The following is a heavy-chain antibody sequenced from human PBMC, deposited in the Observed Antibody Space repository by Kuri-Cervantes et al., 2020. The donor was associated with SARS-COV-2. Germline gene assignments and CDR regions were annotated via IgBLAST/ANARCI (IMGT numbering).Heavy chain of an antibody. CDR3: VKDRSDYGDYVFAFDI. CDR1: GFTFSSYA. D-gene: IGHD4-17*01. J-gene: IGHJ3*02. V-gene: IGHV3-23*01. CDR2: ISGSGGST. Sequence: GESLKISCAASGFTFSSYAMSWVRQAPGKGLEWVSAISGSGGSTYYADSVKGRFTISRDNSKNTLYPQMSSLRAEDTAVYYCVKDRSDYGDYVFAFDIWGQGTMVTVSS.